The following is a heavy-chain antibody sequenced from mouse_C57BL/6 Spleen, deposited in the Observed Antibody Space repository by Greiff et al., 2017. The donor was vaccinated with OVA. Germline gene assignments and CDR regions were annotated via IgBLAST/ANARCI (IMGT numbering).Heavy chain of an antibody. J-gene: IGHJ2*01. V-gene: IGHV1-76*01. CDR3: ARNDDGYYRDYFDY. CDR2: IYPGSGNT. Sequence: QVQLQQSGAELVRPGASVKLSCKASGYTFTDYYINWVKQRPGQGLEWIARIYPGSGNTYYNEKFKGKATLTAEKSSSTAYMQLSSLTSEDSAVYFCARNDDGYYRDYFDYWGQGTTLTVSS. D-gene: IGHD2-3*01. CDR1: GYTFTDYY.